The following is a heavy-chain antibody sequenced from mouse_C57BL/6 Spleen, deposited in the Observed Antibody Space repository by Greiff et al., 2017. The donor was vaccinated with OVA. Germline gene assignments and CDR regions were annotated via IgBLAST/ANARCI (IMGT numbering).Heavy chain of an antibody. Sequence: QVQLQQPGAELVRPGSSVKLSCKASGYTFTSYWMDWVKQRPGQGLEWIGNIYPSDSETHYNQKFKDKATLTVDKSSSTAYMQLSSLTSEDSAVYYCARSFYYYGSSRYFDVWGTGTTVTVSS. CDR2: IYPSDSET. V-gene: IGHV1-61*01. J-gene: IGHJ1*03. CDR3: ARSFYYYGSSRYFDV. D-gene: IGHD1-1*01. CDR1: GYTFTSYW.